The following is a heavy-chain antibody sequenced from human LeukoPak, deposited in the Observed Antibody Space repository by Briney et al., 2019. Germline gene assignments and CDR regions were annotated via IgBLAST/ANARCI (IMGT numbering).Heavy chain of an antibody. D-gene: IGHD6-13*01. V-gene: IGHV3-23*01. J-gene: IGHJ5*02. Sequence: GGSLRLSCAASGFTFSAFAMTWVRQAPGKAPEWISSITGGGNSVFYADSVKGRFTFSRDNSRNTLYLQMDSLRAEDTAVYYCAKGAGAGKVDWFDPWGQGTKVNVSS. CDR1: GFTFSAFA. CDR3: AKGAGAGKVDWFDP. CDR2: ITGGGNSV.